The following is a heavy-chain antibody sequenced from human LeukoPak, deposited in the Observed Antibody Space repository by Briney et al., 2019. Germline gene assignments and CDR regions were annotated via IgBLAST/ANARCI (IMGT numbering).Heavy chain of an antibody. D-gene: IGHD3-9*01. CDR2: ISSSSSYI. J-gene: IGHJ4*02. CDR1: GFTFSSYS. Sequence: GGSLRLSCVASGFTFSSYSMNWVRQAPGKGLEWVSSISSSSSYIYYADSVKGRFTISRDNAKNSLYLQMNSLRAEDTAVYYCARESPFDWLYFDYWGQGTLVTVSS. CDR3: ARESPFDWLYFDY. V-gene: IGHV3-21*01.